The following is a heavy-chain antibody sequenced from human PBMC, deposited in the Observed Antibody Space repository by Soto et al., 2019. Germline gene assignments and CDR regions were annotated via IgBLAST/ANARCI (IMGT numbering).Heavy chain of an antibody. CDR3: ARDPAVVVPAAMPEYYYYGMDV. V-gene: IGHV3-21*01. CDR1: GFTFSSYS. J-gene: IGHJ6*02. Sequence: PGGSLRLSCAASGFTFSSYSMNWVRQAPGKGLEWVSSISSSSSYIYYADSVKGRFTISRDNAKNSLYLQMNSLRAEDTAVYYCARDPAVVVPAAMPEYYYYGMDVWGQGTMVTVSS. CDR2: ISSSSSYI. D-gene: IGHD2-2*01.